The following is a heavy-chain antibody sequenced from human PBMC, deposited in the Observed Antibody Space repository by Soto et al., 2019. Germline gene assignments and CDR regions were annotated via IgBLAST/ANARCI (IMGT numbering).Heavy chain of an antibody. CDR3: ARRWGRTLDY. J-gene: IGHJ4*02. D-gene: IGHD7-27*01. CDR1: GGSISPNY. CDR2: IYYGGTT. Sequence: PSETLSLTCTVSGGSISPNYWSWIRQPPGKGLEWVGYIYYGGTTNYNPSLKSRVTISVDTSKNQFSLKLSSVTAADTAVYYGARRWGRTLDYWGQGTLVTVSS. V-gene: IGHV4-59*08.